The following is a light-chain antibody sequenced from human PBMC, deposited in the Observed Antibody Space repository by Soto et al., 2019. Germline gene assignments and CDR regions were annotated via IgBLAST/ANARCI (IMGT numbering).Light chain of an antibody. V-gene: IGKV3-20*01. J-gene: IGKJ1*01. CDR1: QSVSSSF. CDR3: QQYVTSPWA. Sequence: IGMTQSPSTLSVSPGERATLSFIASQSVSSSFLAWYQQKPGQAPRLLIYGASNRATGIPDRFSGSGSGTDFTLTISRLEPEDFAVYYCQQYVTSPWAFGQGTRWIS. CDR2: GAS.